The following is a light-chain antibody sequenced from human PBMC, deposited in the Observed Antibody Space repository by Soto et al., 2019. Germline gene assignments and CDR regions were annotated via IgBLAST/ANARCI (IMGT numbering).Light chain of an antibody. Sequence: EIVLTQSPGTLSLSPGERATLSCRASQSVSSSYLAWYQQKPGQAPRLLIYGASSRATGIPDRFSGSGSGTDFARTISRREPEDFAVYYCQQYGSSPWLFGQGTKVDIK. CDR1: QSVSSSY. CDR2: GAS. J-gene: IGKJ1*01. V-gene: IGKV3-20*01. CDR3: QQYGSSPWL.